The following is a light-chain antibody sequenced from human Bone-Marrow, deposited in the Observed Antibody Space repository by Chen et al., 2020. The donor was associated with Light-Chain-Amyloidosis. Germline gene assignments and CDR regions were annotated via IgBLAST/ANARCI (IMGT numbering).Light chain of an antibody. J-gene: IGLJ2*01. CDR1: DLPTKY. Sequence: SYELTQPPSVSVSPGQTARITCSGDDLPTKYAYWYQQKPGQAPVLVIHRDTERPSGISERFSCSSAGTTATLPISGVQAKDEADYHCPSADSSGTYEVIFGGGTKLTVL. CDR3: PSADSSGTYEVI. CDR2: RDT. V-gene: IGLV3-25*03.